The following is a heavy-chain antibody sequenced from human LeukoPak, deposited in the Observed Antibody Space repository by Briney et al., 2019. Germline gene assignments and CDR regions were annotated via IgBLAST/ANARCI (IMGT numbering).Heavy chain of an antibody. CDR3: SRVVVVPAARYYGMDV. CDR1: GFTFGDYA. D-gene: IGHD2-2*01. J-gene: IGHJ6*02. CDR2: IRSKAYGGTT. Sequence: GGSLRLSCTASGFTFGDYAMSWVRQAPGKGLEWVGFIRSKAYGGTTEYAASGKGRFTISRDDSKSIAYLQMNSLKTEDTAMYYCSRVVVVPAARYYGMDVWGQGTMVTVSS. V-gene: IGHV3-49*04.